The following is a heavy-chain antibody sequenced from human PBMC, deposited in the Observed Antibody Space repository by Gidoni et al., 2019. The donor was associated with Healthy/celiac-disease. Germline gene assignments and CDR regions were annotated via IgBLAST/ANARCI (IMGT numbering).Heavy chain of an antibody. CDR1: GGSISSYY. J-gene: IGHJ4*02. D-gene: IGHD4-17*01. V-gene: IGHV4-59*01. CDR3: ARTTTVTTHFDY. Sequence: QVQLQASGPGLVTPSETLSLTCTVSGGSISSYYWSWIRQPPGKGLAWIGYIYYSGSTNYNPSLKSRVTISVDTSKNQFSLKLSSVTAADTAVYYCARTTTVTTHFDYWGQGTLVTVSS. CDR2: IYYSGST.